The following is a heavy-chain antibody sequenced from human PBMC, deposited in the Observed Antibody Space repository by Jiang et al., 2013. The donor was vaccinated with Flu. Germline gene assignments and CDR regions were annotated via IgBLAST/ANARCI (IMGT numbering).Heavy chain of an antibody. CDR1: GDSISSNY. D-gene: IGHD3-10*01. Sequence: LLKPSETLSLTCSVSGDSISSNYWSWIRQPPGKGLEWVGYIFYSGSTTYNPSLKSRVTISIDTPRTQFSLKLSSVTAADTAVYYCARVGYYGSGSYRFDHWGQGTPVTVSS. V-gene: IGHV4-59*01. CDR3: ARVGYYGSGSYRFDH. CDR2: IFYSGST. J-gene: IGHJ4*02.